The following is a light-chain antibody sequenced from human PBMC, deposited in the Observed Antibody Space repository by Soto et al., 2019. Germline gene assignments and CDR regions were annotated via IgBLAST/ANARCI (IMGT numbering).Light chain of an antibody. Sequence: QSVLTQPASVTGFPGQSICISCTGTNSDVGSSTYVTWYQQYPDKAPTLVIFDVNNRPSGISNRFSGSKSGNTASLTISGLQAEDEADYYCCSYTSTATSVFGTGTKVTVL. CDR2: DVN. CDR1: NSDVGSSTY. V-gene: IGLV2-14*01. J-gene: IGLJ1*01. CDR3: CSYTSTATSV.